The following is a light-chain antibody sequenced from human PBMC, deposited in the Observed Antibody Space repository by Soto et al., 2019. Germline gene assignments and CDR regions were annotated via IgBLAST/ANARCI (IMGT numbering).Light chain of an antibody. CDR2: EVS. CDR3: SSYAGSNNLVV. V-gene: IGLV2-8*01. J-gene: IGLJ2*01. CDR1: SRDVGGYNY. Sequence: QSALTQPTSASGSPGQSVTISCTGTSRDVGGYNYVSWYQQHPGKAPKLMIYEVSKRPSGVPDRFSGSKSGNTASLTVSGLQAEDEADYYCSSYAGSNNLVVFGGGTKLTVL.